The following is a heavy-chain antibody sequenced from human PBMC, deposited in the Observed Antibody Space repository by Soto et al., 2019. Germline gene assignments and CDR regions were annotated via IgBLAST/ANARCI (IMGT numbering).Heavy chain of an antibody. CDR2: ISGSGGST. V-gene: IGHV3-23*01. J-gene: IGHJ4*02. CDR1: GFTFSSYT. CDR3: ANGGYSSGWPFDY. D-gene: IGHD6-19*01. Sequence: ESGGGLVQPGGSLRLSCAASGFTFSSYTMSWVRQAPGKGLEWVSAISGSGGSTYYADSVKGRFTISRDNSKNTLYLQMNSLRAEDTAVYYCANGGYSSGWPFDYWGQGTLVTVSS.